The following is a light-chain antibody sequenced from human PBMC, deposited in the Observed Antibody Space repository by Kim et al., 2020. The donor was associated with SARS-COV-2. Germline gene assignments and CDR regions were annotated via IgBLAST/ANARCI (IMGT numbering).Light chain of an antibody. V-gene: IGKV1-12*01. CDR2: AAS. CDR3: QQANIFPVT. CDR1: QSISSW. Sequence: DIQMTQSPSSVSASIGDTVTITCRASQSISSWLAWYQQKPGKAPKSLIFAASSLQSGVPSRFSGSGSGTDFTLTINSLQPEDFATYYCQQANIFPVTFGQGTRLEIK. J-gene: IGKJ5*01.